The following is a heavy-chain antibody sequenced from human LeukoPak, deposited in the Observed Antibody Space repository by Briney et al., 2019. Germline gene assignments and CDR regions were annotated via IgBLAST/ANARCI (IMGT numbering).Heavy chain of an antibody. CDR2: ISSSSSYT. J-gene: IGHJ4*02. V-gene: IGHV3-11*05. CDR1: GFTFSDYY. CDR3: ARGGPDYYGSGSYYGSDY. Sequence: GGSLRLSCAASGFTFSDYYMSWIRQAPGKGLEWVSYISSSSSYTNYADSVKGRFTISRDNAKNSLYLQMNSLRAEDTAVYYCARGGPDYYGSGSYYGSDYWGQGTLVTVSS. D-gene: IGHD3-10*01.